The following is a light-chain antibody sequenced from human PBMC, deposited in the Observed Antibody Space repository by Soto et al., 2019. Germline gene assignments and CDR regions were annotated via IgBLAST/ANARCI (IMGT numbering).Light chain of an antibody. J-gene: IGKJ3*01. CDR2: GAS. CDR1: QSFSSSY. V-gene: IGKV3-20*01. Sequence: PWERATLSCRASQSFSSSYLAWYQQKPGQAPRLLIYGASSRATGIPDRFSGSGSGTDFTLTISSLEPEDFAVYYCQHYGSALFTFGPGTKVDVK. CDR3: QHYGSALFT.